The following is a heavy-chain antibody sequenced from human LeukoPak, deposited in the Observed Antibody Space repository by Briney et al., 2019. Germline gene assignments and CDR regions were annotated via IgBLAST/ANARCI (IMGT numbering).Heavy chain of an antibody. CDR3: AREKSGEFDY. D-gene: IGHD7-27*01. CDR2: IYYSGTT. Sequence: PSXTLSLTWTVSGGSSSSYYWNWIRQPPGKGLEWIGYIYYSGTTNYNPSLKSRVTISVGTSKNQFSLKLNSVTAADTAVYYCAREKSGEFDYWGQGTLVTVSS. V-gene: IGHV4-59*01. J-gene: IGHJ4*02. CDR1: GGSSSSYY.